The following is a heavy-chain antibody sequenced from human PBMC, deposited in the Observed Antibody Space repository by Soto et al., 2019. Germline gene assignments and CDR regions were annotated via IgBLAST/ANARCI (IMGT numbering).Heavy chain of an antibody. V-gene: IGHV3-7*01. J-gene: IGHJ5*02. Sequence: EVQLVESGGGLVQPGGSLKLSCATSGFTFSSYWMTWVRQAPEKGLEWVANINEDGSEKYYAVSVKGRFPISRDNPKRSRDLQIDSLRAQDPGVLFRFCRSPPRPFGPRGQG. CDR2: INEDGSEK. CDR3: FCRSPPRPFGP. D-gene: IGHD3-16*01. CDR1: GFTFSSYW.